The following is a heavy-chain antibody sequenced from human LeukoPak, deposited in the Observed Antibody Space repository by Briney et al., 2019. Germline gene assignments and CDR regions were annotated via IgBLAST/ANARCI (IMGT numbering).Heavy chain of an antibody. D-gene: IGHD2-8*01. CDR1: GGSITTYH. J-gene: IGHJ4*02. Sequence: PSETLSLTCTVSGGSITTYHWSWIRQPPGKGLEWIGYIYYSGNTNYNPSLESRVTISIDTSKNQLSLKLNSVTAADTAVYYCSGENGAFSPFGYWGQGTLVTVLS. CDR3: SGENGAFSPFGY. V-gene: IGHV4-59*01. CDR2: IYYSGNT.